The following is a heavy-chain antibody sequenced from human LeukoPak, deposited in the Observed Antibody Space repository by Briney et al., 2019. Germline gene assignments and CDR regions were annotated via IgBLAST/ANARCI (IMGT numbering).Heavy chain of an antibody. J-gene: IGHJ4*02. D-gene: IGHD3-10*01. Sequence: ASVKVSCKPSGYTFTGYYMHWVRQAHGQGLEWMGWINPNRGGTNYAQKFQGRVTMTRDTSISTAYMELSRLRSDDTAVYYCARAGVWFGEITDYWGQGTLVTVSS. CDR3: ARAGVWFGEITDY. CDR1: GYTFTGYY. CDR2: INPNRGGT. V-gene: IGHV1-2*02.